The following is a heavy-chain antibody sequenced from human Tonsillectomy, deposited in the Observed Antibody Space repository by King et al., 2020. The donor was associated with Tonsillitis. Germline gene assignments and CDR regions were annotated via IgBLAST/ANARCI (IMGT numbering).Heavy chain of an antibody. CDR3: ARFTTIFYGMDV. Sequence: VQLQESGPGLVKPSETLSLTCIVSGVSISGNYWSWIRQPAGKGLAWIGRMYSSGNTNYNPSLKSRVTMSADTSKNQFSLNLSSVTAADTAVYYCARFTTIFYGMDVWGQGTPVTVSS. CDR2: MYSSGNT. CDR1: GVSISGNY. D-gene: IGHD3-9*01. J-gene: IGHJ6*02. V-gene: IGHV4-4*07.